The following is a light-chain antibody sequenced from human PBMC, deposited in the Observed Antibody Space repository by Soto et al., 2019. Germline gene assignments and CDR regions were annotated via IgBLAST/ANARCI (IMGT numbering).Light chain of an antibody. CDR2: GAS. Sequence: EIVMTQSPATVSVSPGERATLSCRASQSVSSNLAWYQQKPGQAPRLLIYGASTRATGIPARFSGNGSGTEFTLTISSLQSEDFAVYYCQQYNNWPQTFGQGTKVDIK. J-gene: IGKJ1*01. CDR3: QQYNNWPQT. V-gene: IGKV3-15*01. CDR1: QSVSSN.